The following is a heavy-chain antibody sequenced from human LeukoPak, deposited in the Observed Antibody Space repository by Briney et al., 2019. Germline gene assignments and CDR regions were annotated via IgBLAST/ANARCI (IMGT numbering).Heavy chain of an antibody. V-gene: IGHV1-46*01. CDR2: INPSSGSS. CDR1: GGTFTNLA. D-gene: IGHD5-24*01. Sequence: ASVKVSCKASGGTFTNLAISWVRQAPGQGLEWMGIINPSSGSSSYGHKFQGRVTLTRDTSTSTVYMELSSLRSEDTAVYYCAIEVEISTITPLNWGQGTLVTVPS. J-gene: IGHJ4*02. CDR3: AIEVEISTITPLN.